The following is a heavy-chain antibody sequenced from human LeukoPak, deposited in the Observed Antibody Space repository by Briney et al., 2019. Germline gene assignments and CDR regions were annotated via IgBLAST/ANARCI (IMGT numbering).Heavy chain of an antibody. Sequence: SETLSLTCTVSGGSISSGDYYWSWIRQPPGKALGWIGYIYYSGSTYYNPSLKSRVTISVDTSKNQFSLKLSSVTAADTAVYYCAREAPASGYDPKGFDYWGQGTLVTVSS. CDR2: IYYSGST. D-gene: IGHD5-12*01. CDR1: GGSISSGDYY. J-gene: IGHJ4*02. V-gene: IGHV4-30-4*01. CDR3: AREAPASGYDPKGFDY.